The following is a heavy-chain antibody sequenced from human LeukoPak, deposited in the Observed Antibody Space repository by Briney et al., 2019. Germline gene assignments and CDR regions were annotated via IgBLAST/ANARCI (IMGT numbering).Heavy chain of an antibody. CDR1: GGSFSGYY. CDR2: INHSGST. D-gene: IGHD6-13*01. Sequence: PSETLSLTCAVYGGSFSGYYWSWIRQPPGKGLEWIGEINHSGSTNYSPSLKSRVTIPVDTSKNQFSLKLSSVTAADTAVYYCASRVSRQQLVLRAFDIWGQGTMVTVSS. J-gene: IGHJ3*02. CDR3: ASRVSRQQLVLRAFDI. V-gene: IGHV4-34*01.